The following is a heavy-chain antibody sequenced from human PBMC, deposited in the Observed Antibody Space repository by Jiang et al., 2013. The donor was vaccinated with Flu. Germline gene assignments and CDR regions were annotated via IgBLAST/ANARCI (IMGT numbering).Heavy chain of an antibody. J-gene: IGHJ5*02. Sequence: GPGLVKPSQTLSLTCTVSGGSISSGSYYWSWIRQPAGKGLEWIGRIYTSGSTNYNPSLKSRVTISVDTSKNQFSLKLSSVTAADTAVYYCARVKLGDDYVDWFDPWGQGTLVTVSS. CDR1: GGSISSGSYY. CDR3: ARVKLGDDYVDWFDP. CDR2: IYTSGST. V-gene: IGHV4-61*02. D-gene: IGHD3-16*01.